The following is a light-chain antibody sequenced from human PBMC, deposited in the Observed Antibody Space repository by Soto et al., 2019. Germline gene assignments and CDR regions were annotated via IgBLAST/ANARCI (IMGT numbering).Light chain of an antibody. CDR3: HQTYSSPLT. V-gene: IGKV1-39*01. J-gene: IGKJ4*01. CDR2: AGS. Sequence: DIQMTQSPSSLSASVGDRVTITCRASQSISSSLNWYQLKPGQAPKLLIYAGSSLQSGVPSRFSGSGSGTDFTRTISSLQLEDFATYYCHQTYSSPLTFGGGTKVEIK. CDR1: QSISSS.